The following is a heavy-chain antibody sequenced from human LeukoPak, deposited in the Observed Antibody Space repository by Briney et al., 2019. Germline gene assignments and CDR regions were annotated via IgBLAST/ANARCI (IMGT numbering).Heavy chain of an antibody. CDR3: TTDLVEITFEEY. Sequence: KSGGSLRLSCAASGFTFSNAWMSWVRQAPGKGLEWVGRIKSKTDGGTTDYAAPVKGRFTISRDDSKNTLYLQMNSLKTEDTAVYYCTTDLVEITFEEYWGQGTLVTVSS. V-gene: IGHV3-15*01. J-gene: IGHJ4*02. D-gene: IGHD3-16*01. CDR2: IKSKTDGGTT. CDR1: GFTFSNAW.